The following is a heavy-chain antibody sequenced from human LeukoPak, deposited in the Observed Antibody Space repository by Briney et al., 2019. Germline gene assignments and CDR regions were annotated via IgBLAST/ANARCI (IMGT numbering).Heavy chain of an antibody. Sequence: PGGSLRLSCAASGFTVSSKYMSWVRQAPGKGLEWVSVIYSGGSTYYADSVKGRFTISRDNSKNTLYLQMSSLRAEDTAVYYCARMYYYDSSGYSLDYWGQGTLVTVSS. CDR2: IYSGGST. CDR3: ARMYYYDSSGYSLDY. D-gene: IGHD3-22*01. J-gene: IGHJ4*02. V-gene: IGHV3-53*01. CDR1: GFTVSSKY.